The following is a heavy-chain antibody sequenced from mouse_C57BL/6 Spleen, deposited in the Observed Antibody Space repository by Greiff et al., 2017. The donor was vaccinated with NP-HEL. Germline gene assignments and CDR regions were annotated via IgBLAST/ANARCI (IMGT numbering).Heavy chain of an antibody. V-gene: IGHV2-9-1*01. CDR3: ARNDYGSSDWYFDV. J-gene: IGHJ1*03. Sequence: QVQLKQSGPGLVAPSQSLSITCTVSGFSLTSYAISWVRQPPGKGLEWLGVIWTGGGTNYNSALKSRLSISKDNSKSQVFLKMNSLQTDDTARYYCARNDYGSSDWYFDVWGTGTTVTVSS. CDR1: GFSLTSYA. D-gene: IGHD1-1*01. CDR2: IWTGGGT.